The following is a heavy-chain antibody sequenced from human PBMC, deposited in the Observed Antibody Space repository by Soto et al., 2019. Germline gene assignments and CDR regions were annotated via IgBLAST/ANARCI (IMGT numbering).Heavy chain of an antibody. Sequence: SETLSLTCTVSGGSISSSSYYWGWIRQPPGKGLEWIGSIYYSGSTYYNPSLKSRVTISVDTSKNQFSLKLNSVTAADTAVYYCTRPLNVESHSGPFDYWGQGALVTVSS. J-gene: IGHJ4*02. D-gene: IGHD3-10*01. CDR2: IYYSGST. CDR1: GGSISSSSYY. V-gene: IGHV4-39*01. CDR3: TRPLNVESHSGPFDY.